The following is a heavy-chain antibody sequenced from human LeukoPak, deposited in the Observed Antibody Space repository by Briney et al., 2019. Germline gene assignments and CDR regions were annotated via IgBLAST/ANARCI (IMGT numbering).Heavy chain of an antibody. CDR1: GGSISSSYYY. Sequence: PSETLSLTCIVSGGSISSSYYYWVWIRQPPGKGLQWIGNIYYSGCTYYNPSLKSRVTISVDTSKNQFSLKLSSATAADTAVYYCARQASCGGSCHPHLDFWGQGTLVTVSS. CDR2: IYYSGCT. J-gene: IGHJ4*02. CDR3: ARQASCGGSCHPHLDF. D-gene: IGHD2-15*01. V-gene: IGHV4-39*01.